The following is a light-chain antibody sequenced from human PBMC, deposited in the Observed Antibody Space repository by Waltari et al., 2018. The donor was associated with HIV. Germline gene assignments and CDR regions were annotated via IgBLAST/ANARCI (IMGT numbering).Light chain of an antibody. Sequence: QSVVTQPPSASGTPGQRVTIPCSGSSSNIGSNPVHWYQQLPGTAPKLLIHSNNQRPSGVADLSSGSNSGTSATLAISGLQCEDEADYYCAAWDDSLNGNVFGTGTKVTVL. CDR2: SNN. CDR3: AAWDDSLNGNV. J-gene: IGLJ1*01. V-gene: IGLV1-44*01. CDR1: SSNIGSNP.